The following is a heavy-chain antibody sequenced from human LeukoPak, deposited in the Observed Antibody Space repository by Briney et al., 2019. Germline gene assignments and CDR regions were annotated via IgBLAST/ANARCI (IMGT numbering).Heavy chain of an antibody. V-gene: IGHV4-59*01. CDR2: IYYSGST. CDR3: ARALRARITGTTASVYGMDV. J-gene: IGHJ6*02. Sequence: PSETLSLTCSVAGGFISCYYWSWIRQPPGKGLEWIGYIYYSGSTNYNPSLKSRVTISVDTSKNQFSLKLSSVTAADTAVYYCARALRARITGTTASVYGMDVWGQGTTVTVSS. D-gene: IGHD1-20*01. CDR1: GGFISCYY.